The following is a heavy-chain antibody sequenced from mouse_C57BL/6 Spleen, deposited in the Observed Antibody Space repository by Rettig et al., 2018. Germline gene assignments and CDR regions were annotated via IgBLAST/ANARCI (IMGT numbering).Heavy chain of an antibody. Sequence: QVQLQQPGAELVMPGASVKLSCKASGYTFTSYWMHWVKQRPGQGLEWIGEIDPSDSYTNYNQKFKGKSTLTVDKSSSTAYMQLSSLTSEDSAVYYCARGGADYAPYYFDYWGQGTTLTVSS. V-gene: IGHV1-69*01. CDR2: IDPSDSYT. D-gene: IGHD2-4*01. J-gene: IGHJ2*01. CDR3: ARGGADYAPYYFDY. CDR1: GYTFTSYW.